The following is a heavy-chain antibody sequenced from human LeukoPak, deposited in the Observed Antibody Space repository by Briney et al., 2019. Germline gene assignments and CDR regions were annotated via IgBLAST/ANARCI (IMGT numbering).Heavy chain of an antibody. Sequence: SETLSLTCTVSGGSISSGDYYWSWIRQPPGKGLEWIGYIYYSGSTYYNPSLKSRVTISVDTSKNQFSLKLSSVTAADTAVYYCARVRGRIAAAGLFDYWGQGTLVTVSS. D-gene: IGHD6-13*01. V-gene: IGHV4-30-4*08. CDR2: IYYSGST. CDR3: ARVRGRIAAAGLFDY. CDR1: GGSISSGDYY. J-gene: IGHJ4*02.